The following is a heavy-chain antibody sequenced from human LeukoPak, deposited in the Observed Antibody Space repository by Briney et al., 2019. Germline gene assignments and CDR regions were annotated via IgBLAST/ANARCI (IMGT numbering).Heavy chain of an antibody. V-gene: IGHV3-20*04. CDR1: GFTFDDYG. Sequence: PGGSLRLSCAASGFTFDDYGMSWVRQAPGKGREWVSGVNWNGGSTGYADSVKGRFTISRDNAKNSLYLQMNSLRAEDTALYYCARVYYDHVMGPTTHFDYWGQGTLVTVSS. D-gene: IGHD3-16*01. CDR2: VNWNGGST. J-gene: IGHJ4*02. CDR3: ARVYYDHVMGPTTHFDY.